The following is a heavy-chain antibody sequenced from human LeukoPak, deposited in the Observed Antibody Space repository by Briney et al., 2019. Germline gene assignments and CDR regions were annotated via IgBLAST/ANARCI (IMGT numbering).Heavy chain of an antibody. CDR3: ARSYGPIVYDY. CDR1: GFTFSSYA. CDR2: ISYDGSNK. D-gene: IGHD5/OR15-5a*01. V-gene: IGHV3-30-3*01. Sequence: GGSLRLSCAASGFTFSSYAMHWVRQAPGKGLEWVAVISYDGSNKYYADSVKGRFTISRDNSKNTLYLQMNSLRAEDTAVYYCARSYGPIVYDYWGQGTLLTVSS. J-gene: IGHJ4*02.